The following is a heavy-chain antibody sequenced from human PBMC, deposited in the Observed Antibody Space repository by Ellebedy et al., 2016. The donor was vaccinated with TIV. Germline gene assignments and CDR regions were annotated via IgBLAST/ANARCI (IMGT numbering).Heavy chain of an antibody. CDR1: GFTFSSYA. J-gene: IGHJ4*02. Sequence: GGSLRLXXAASGFTFSSYAMSWVRQAPGKGLEWVSAISGSGGSTYYADSVKGRFTISRDNSKNTLYLQMNSLRAEDTAVYYCAKLRGSYYDSSGPYYFDYWGQGTLVTVSS. V-gene: IGHV3-23*01. D-gene: IGHD3-22*01. CDR2: ISGSGGST. CDR3: AKLRGSYYDSSGPYYFDY.